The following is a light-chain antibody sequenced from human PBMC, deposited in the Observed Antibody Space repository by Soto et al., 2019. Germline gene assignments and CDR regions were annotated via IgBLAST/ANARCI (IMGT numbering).Light chain of an antibody. CDR2: GAS. J-gene: IGKJ1*01. CDR1: QSVSSSY. CDR3: LQYSSSPRT. V-gene: IGKV3-20*01. Sequence: LVVSQSPVTLSLSPGKRSTLSCRAGQSVSSSYLAWYQQKSGQAPRLLIYGASTRATGIPARFSGSGSGTEFTLTISRLQSDDLAVYYCLQYSSSPRTFGQGTKVDIK.